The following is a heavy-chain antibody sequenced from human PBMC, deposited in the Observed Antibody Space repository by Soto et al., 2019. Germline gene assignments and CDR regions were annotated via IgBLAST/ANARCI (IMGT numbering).Heavy chain of an antibody. CDR2: IRSKTYGGTT. V-gene: IGHV3-49*03. J-gene: IGHJ4*02. CDR3: ARATIAVSTYYFDS. Sequence: PGGSLRLSCSASGFTFGNFALSWFRRAPGKGLQWVGFIRSKTYGGTTQYAASLRGRFIISRDDSKSIAYLQMNSLKTEDSALYYCARATIAVSTYYFDSWGLGTPVTVSS. CDR1: GFTFGNFA. D-gene: IGHD6-19*01.